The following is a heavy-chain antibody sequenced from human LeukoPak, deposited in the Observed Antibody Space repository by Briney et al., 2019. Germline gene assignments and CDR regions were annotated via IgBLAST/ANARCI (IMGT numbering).Heavy chain of an antibody. CDR2: ISAYNGNT. D-gene: IGHD6-19*01. CDR1: GYTFTSYG. J-gene: IGHJ5*02. CDR3: ARDSSGYNWSDP. V-gene: IGHV1-18*01. Sequence: ASVKVSCKAPGYTFTSYGISWVRQAPGQGLEWMGWISAYNGNTNYAQKLQGRVTMTTDTSTSTAYMELRSLRSDDTAVYYCARDSSGYNWSDPWGQGTLVTVSS.